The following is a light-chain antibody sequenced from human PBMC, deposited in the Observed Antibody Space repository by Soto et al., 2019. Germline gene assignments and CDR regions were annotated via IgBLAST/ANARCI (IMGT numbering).Light chain of an antibody. CDR3: CSYAGSSTFYV. J-gene: IGLJ1*01. CDR1: SSDVGSYKF. Sequence: QYVLTQAASVSGFPGQSITVSCTGTSSDVGSYKFVSWYQQHPGKAPKLMIYEGIKRPSGVSNRFSGSKSGNTASLTISGLQAEDEAEYYCCSYAGSSTFYVFGTGTKVTVL. V-gene: IGLV2-23*01. CDR2: EGI.